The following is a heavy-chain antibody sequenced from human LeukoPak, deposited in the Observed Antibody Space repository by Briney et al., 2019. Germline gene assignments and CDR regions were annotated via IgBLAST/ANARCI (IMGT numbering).Heavy chain of an antibody. Sequence: PGGSLRLSCAASGFTFSSYEMNWVRQAPGKGLEWVSYISSSGSTIYYADSVKGRFTISRDNAKNSLYLQMNSLKTEDTAVYYCTTFLWFGDLLSNYWGQGTLVTVSS. J-gene: IGHJ4*02. CDR2: ISSSGSTI. V-gene: IGHV3-48*03. D-gene: IGHD3-10*01. CDR1: GFTFSSYE. CDR3: TTFLWFGDLLSNY.